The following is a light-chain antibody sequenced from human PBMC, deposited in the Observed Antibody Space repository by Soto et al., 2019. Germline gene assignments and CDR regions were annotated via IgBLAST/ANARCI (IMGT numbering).Light chain of an antibody. J-gene: IGLJ3*02. CDR2: AVS. CDR3: SSYRSSSTPV. V-gene: IGLV2-14*02. CDR1: NSDVGNYNL. Sequence: QSALTQPASVSGSPGQWITISCAGTNSDVGNYNLVSWYQQHPGKAPKLMIYAVSHRPSGISNRFSGSKSGNSASLTISGLQPDDETYYYCSSYRSSSTPVFGGGTKLTVL.